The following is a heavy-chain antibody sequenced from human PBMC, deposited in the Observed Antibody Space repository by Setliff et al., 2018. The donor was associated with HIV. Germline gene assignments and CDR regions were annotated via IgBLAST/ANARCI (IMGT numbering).Heavy chain of an antibody. Sequence: GESLKISCKGSGYSFSSYWIGWVRQMPGKGLEWMGIIHPGNSDTRYSPSFQGQVTISADKSITTAYLQWSSLKASDTAMYYCASHDYYDSSVYYYRFDYWGQGTLVTVSS. V-gene: IGHV5-51*01. CDR1: GYSFSSYW. D-gene: IGHD3-22*01. CDR3: ASHDYYDSSVYYYRFDY. J-gene: IGHJ4*02. CDR2: IHPGNSDT.